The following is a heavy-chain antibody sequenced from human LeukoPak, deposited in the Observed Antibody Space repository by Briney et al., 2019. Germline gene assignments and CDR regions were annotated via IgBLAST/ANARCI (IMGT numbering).Heavy chain of an antibody. Sequence: ASVKVSCKASGYTFTGYYMHWVRQAPGQGLEWMGWINPNSGGTNYAQKFQGRVTMTRDTSISTAYMELSRLRSDDTAVYYCARETSQKGAHYMDVWGKGTTITISS. V-gene: IGHV1-2*02. D-gene: IGHD3-16*01. CDR1: GYTFTGYY. CDR2: INPNSGGT. CDR3: ARETSQKGAHYMDV. J-gene: IGHJ6*03.